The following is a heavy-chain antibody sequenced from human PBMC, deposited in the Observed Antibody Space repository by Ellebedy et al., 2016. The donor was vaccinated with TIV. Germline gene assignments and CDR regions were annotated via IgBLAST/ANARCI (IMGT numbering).Heavy chain of an antibody. Sequence: GGSLRLSXAASGLAMSAYTMNWVRQAPGKGLEWLAFISSSGSPTYYADSVLGRSTISRDNAKGSLYLQLNSVRDDDTAVYFCARGHDDDSTGYIYGMAVWGQGTAVTVSS. CDR1: GLAMSAYT. CDR3: ARGHDDDSTGYIYGMAV. CDR2: ISSSGSPT. J-gene: IGHJ6*02. D-gene: IGHD3-22*01. V-gene: IGHV3-48*02.